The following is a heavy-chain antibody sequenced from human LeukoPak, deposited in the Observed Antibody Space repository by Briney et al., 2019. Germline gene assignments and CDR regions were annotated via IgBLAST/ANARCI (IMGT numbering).Heavy chain of an antibody. CDR3: ARVGYYGSGNTYDMDV. Sequence: SVKVSCKASGGTFSSYAISWVRQAPGQGLEWMGGIIPIFGTANYAQKFQGRVTITADESTSTAYMELSSLRSEDTAVYYCARVGYYGSGNTYDMDVWGKGTTVTVSS. J-gene: IGHJ6*03. CDR1: GGTFSSYA. CDR2: IIPIFGTA. D-gene: IGHD3-10*01. V-gene: IGHV1-69*13.